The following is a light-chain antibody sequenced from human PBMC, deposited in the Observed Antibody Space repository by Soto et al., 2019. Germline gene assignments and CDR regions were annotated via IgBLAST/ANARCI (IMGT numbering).Light chain of an antibody. CDR3: QQYNNWPPWT. CDR1: QSVSSN. V-gene: IGKV3-15*01. J-gene: IGKJ1*01. CDR2: GAS. Sequence: EIVMTHSPATLSLSPGERATLXXXXSQSVSSNLAWYQQKPGQAPRLLIYGASTRATGIPARFSGSGSGTEFTLTISRLQSEDFAVYYCQQYNNWPPWTFGQGTKVDI.